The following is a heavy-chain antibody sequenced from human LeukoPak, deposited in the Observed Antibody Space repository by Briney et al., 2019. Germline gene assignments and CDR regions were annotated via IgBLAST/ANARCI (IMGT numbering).Heavy chain of an antibody. CDR1: GFTFSSYG. CDR2: IRYDGSNK. J-gene: IGHJ4*02. D-gene: IGHD2-15*01. CDR3: ARTGPYCSGGSCYFLDY. V-gene: IGHV3-30*03. Sequence: GRSLRLSCAASGFTFSSYGMHWVRQAPGKGLEWVAFIRYDGSNKYYAESVKGRFTISRDNSKNTLFLQMSSLRVEDTAVYYCARTGPYCSGGSCYFLDYWGQGTLVTVSS.